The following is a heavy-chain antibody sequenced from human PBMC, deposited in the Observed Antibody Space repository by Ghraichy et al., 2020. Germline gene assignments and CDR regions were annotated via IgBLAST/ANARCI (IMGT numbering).Heavy chain of an antibody. Sequence: SETLSLTCTVSGGSISSSSYYWGWIRQPPGKGLEWIGSIYYSGSTYYNPSLKSRVTISVDTSKNQFSLKLSSVTAADTAVYYCASYDFWSGSKGWFDPWGQGTLVTVSS. J-gene: IGHJ5*02. D-gene: IGHD3-3*01. CDR3: ASYDFWSGSKGWFDP. V-gene: IGHV4-39*01. CDR2: IYYSGST. CDR1: GGSISSSSYY.